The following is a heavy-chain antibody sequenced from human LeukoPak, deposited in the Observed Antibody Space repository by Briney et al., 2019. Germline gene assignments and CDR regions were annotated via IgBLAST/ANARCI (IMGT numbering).Heavy chain of an antibody. V-gene: IGHV1-8*01. J-gene: IGHJ4*02. CDR1: GYTSTSYD. D-gene: IGHD2-21*02. CDR2: MNPNSGST. Sequence: ASVKVSCKASGYTSTSYDINWVRQATGQGLEWMGWMNPNSGSTGFAQRFQGRVTMTRNTSISTAYMELSSLRSEDTAVYYCARRCGGDCYSSLDYWGQGTLVTVSS. CDR3: ARRCGGDCYSSLDY.